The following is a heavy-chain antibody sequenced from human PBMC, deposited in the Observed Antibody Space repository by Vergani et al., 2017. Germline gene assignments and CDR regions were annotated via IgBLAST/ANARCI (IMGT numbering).Heavy chain of an antibody. CDR3: AKDRGSGWYGYFDY. V-gene: IGHV3-33*05. D-gene: IGHD6-19*01. CDR1: GFTFSSYG. CDR2: ISYDGSNK. J-gene: IGHJ4*02. Sequence: QVQLVESGGGVVQPGRSLRLSCAASGFTFSSYGMHWVRQAPGKGLEWVAVISYDGSNKYYADSVKGRFTISRDNSKNTLYLQMNSLRAEDTAVYYCAKDRGSGWYGYFDYWGQGTLVTVSS.